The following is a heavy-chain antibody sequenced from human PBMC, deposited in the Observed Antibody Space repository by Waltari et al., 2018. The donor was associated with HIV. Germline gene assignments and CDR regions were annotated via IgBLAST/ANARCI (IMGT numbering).Heavy chain of an antibody. CDR3: ARDSAPGLAVDDDDGEFFYYGLDV. D-gene: IGHD6-19*01. J-gene: IGHJ6*01. CDR1: GGSLRGYY. CDR2: VNHVGRT. Sequence: QVHLEQGGTGLLRPSETLSLTCAVYGGSLRGYYWSWIRQSPGRGLEWIGEVNHVGRTNYSPSLKGRVTVSVDTSKNQFSLTMRSVTAADTAVYYCARDSAPGLAVDDDDGEFFYYGLDVWGQGTTVTVSS. V-gene: IGHV4-34*01.